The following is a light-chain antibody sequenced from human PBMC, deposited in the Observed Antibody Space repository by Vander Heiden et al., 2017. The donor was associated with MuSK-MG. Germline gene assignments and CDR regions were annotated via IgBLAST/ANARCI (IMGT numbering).Light chain of an antibody. CDR2: GAS. CDR1: QSISSY. J-gene: IGKJ1*01. CDR3: QQYGSSPWT. V-gene: IGKV3-20*01. Sequence: EIVLTQSPGTLSLSPGERATLSCRASQSISSYLAWYQQKPGQAPRLLIYGASSRATGIPDRFSRSGSGTDFTLTISRLEPEDFGVYYCQQYGSSPWTFGQGTKAEI.